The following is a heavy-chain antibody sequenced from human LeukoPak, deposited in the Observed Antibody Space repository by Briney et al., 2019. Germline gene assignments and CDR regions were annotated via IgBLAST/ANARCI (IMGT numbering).Heavy chain of an antibody. J-gene: IGHJ4*02. Sequence: PGGSLRLSCAASGFAFSSYAMSWVRQAPGKGLEWVSAISGSGGSTYYADSVKGRFTISRDNSKNTLYLQMNSLRAEDTAVYYCAKDLVLLWFGESRRFFDYWGQGTLVTVSS. CDR3: AKDLVLLWFGESRRFFDY. CDR1: GFAFSSYA. D-gene: IGHD3-10*01. V-gene: IGHV3-23*01. CDR2: ISGSGGST.